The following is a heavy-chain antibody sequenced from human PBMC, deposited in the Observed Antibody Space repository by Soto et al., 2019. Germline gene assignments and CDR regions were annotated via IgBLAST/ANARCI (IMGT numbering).Heavy chain of an antibody. CDR3: AREGRYSSSWYFNYGMDV. J-gene: IGHJ6*02. D-gene: IGHD6-13*01. V-gene: IGHV1-18*01. CDR1: GYTFTSYG. CDR2: ISAYNGNT. Sequence: QVQLVQSGAEVKKPGASVKVSCKASGYTFTSYGISWVRQAPGQGLEWMGRISAYNGNTNYAQKLQGRVTMTTDTSTSTAYMERRSLRSDGTAVYYCAREGRYSSSWYFNYGMDVWGQGTTVTVSS.